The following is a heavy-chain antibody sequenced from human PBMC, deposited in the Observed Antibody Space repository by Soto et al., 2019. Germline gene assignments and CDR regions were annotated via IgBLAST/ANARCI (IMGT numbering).Heavy chain of an antibody. J-gene: IGHJ4*02. CDR2: IIPYYNTL. D-gene: IGHD2-2*01. CDR1: EGTFNSYA. Sequence: QAQLVQSGAEVRKPGSSVKPSCKASEGTFNSYAIAWVRQAPGQGLEWMGGIIPYYNTLNYAQKFQDRVTITADDSTNTVYMELSSLRADDTAVYFCASGASRLYPSLFDSWAQGTLVTVSS. V-gene: IGHV1-69*01. CDR3: ASGASRLYPSLFDS.